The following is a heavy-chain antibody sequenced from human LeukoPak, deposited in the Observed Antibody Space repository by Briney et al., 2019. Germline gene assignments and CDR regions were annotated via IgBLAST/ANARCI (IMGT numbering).Heavy chain of an antibody. CDR3: ARERTTVTTHFDY. CDR1: GYTYTGYY. J-gene: IGHJ4*02. D-gene: IGHD4-17*01. Sequence: ASVKVSCKASGYTYTGYYMHWVRQAPCQGLEWMGWINPNSGGTNYAQMFQGRVTMTRDTSISTAYMELSRPRSDDTAVYYCARERTTVTTHFDYWGQGTLVTVSS. V-gene: IGHV1-2*02. CDR2: INPNSGGT.